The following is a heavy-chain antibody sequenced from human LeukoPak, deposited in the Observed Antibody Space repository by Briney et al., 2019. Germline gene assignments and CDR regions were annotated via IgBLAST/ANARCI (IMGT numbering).Heavy chain of an antibody. Sequence: SETLSLTCTASGGSLSSGDYYWSWIRQPPGKGLEWIGYIYYSGSAYYNPSLKSRLTISVDTSKNQFSLTLSSVTAADTAVYYCARDFSSTSCIDYWGQGTLITVSS. D-gene: IGHD2-2*01. CDR3: ARDFSSTSCIDY. CDR2: IYYSGSA. V-gene: IGHV4-30-4*08. CDR1: GGSLSSGDYY. J-gene: IGHJ4*02.